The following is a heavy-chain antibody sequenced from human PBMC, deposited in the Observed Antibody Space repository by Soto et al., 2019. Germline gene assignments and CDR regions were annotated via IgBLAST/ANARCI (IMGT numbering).Heavy chain of an antibody. CDR2: ISAYNGNT. D-gene: IGHD3-22*01. J-gene: IGHJ4*02. Sequence: ASVKVSCKASGGTFSNYAFSWVRQAPGQGLEWLGWISAYNGNTNYAQKLQGRVTMTTDTSTSTAYMELRSLRSDDTAVYYCARLYYYDTSGYYYVEDYWGQGTLVTVSS. CDR3: ARLYYYDTSGYYYVEDY. CDR1: GGTFSNYA. V-gene: IGHV1-18*01.